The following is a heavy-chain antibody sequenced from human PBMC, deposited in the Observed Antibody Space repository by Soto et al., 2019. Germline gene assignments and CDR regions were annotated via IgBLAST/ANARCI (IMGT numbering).Heavy chain of an antibody. D-gene: IGHD6-19*01. Sequence: SETLSLTCTVSGGSISSSISYWVWIRQPPGKGLEWIGSFYYSGSTYYNPSLKSRVTISVDTSENQFSLKLSSVTAADTAVYYCARQVVDGTVAGTGSLDYWGQGTLVTVS. J-gene: IGHJ4*02. CDR2: FYYSGST. V-gene: IGHV4-39*01. CDR3: ARQVVDGTVAGTGSLDY. CDR1: GGSISSSISY.